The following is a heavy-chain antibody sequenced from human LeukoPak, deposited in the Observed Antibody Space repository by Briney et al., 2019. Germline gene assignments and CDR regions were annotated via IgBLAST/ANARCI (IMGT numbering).Heavy chain of an antibody. CDR2: INAFSGLT. J-gene: IGHJ6*02. D-gene: IGHD3-16*01. V-gene: IGHV1-18*01. CDR3: VRYRVTFGGIIPFNYGMDV. CDR1: GYTFTDNG. Sequence: WASVKVSCRTSGYTFTDNGISWVRQTAAQGVEWMGWINAFSGLTDYAPKFRDRVTLTTDPSTSTAYMELRSLRSDDTAVYYCVRYRVTFGGIIPFNYGMDVWGQGTTVTVSS.